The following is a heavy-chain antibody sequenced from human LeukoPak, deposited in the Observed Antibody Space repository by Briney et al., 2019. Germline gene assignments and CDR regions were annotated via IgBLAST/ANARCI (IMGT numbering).Heavy chain of an antibody. CDR3: AKEITGTRGYYFDY. CDR2: ISGSGGST. CDR1: GFXFSSYA. J-gene: IGHJ4*02. V-gene: IGHV3-23*01. D-gene: IGHD1-20*01. Sequence: GGSLRLSCAASGFXFSSYAISWVRQAPGKGLEWVSAISGSGGSTYYADSVKGRFTISRDNSKNTLYLQMNSLRAEDTAVYYCAKEITGTRGYYFDYWGQGTLVTVSS.